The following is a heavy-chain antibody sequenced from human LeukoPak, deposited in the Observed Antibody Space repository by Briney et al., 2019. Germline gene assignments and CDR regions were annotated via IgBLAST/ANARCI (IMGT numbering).Heavy chain of an antibody. CDR1: GYTFTSYD. V-gene: IGHV1-8*01. Sequence: GASVTVSCKASGYTFTSYDINWVRQATGQGLEWMGWMNPNSGNTGYAQKFQGRVTMTRNTSISTAYMELSSLRSEDTAVYYCARGRGYCSGGSCYRPYYYGMDVWGQGTTVTVSS. CDR3: ARGRGYCSGGSCYRPYYYGMDV. J-gene: IGHJ6*02. CDR2: MNPNSGNT. D-gene: IGHD2-15*01.